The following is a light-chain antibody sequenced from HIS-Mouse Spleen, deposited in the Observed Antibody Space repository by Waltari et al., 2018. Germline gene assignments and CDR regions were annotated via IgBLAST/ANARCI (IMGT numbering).Light chain of an antibody. CDR3: SSYAGSNNYV. CDR1: SSDVGGYHY. Sequence: QSALTQPPSASGSPGQSVTISCTGTSSDVGGYHYVPWYQQQPGKAPKLMISEVSKRPSGVPDRFSGSKSGNAASLSVSVLQAEDEAAYYCSSYAGSNNYVFGTVTKVTV. J-gene: IGLJ1*01. V-gene: IGLV2-8*01. CDR2: EVS.